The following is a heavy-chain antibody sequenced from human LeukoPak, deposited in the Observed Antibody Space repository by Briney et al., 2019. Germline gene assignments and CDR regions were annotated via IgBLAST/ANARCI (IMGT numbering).Heavy chain of an antibody. Sequence: GGSLRLSCAASGFTFTSYAMNWVRQAPGKGLEWVSGISGSGDGTSYADSVKGRFTISRDISKNTLYLQMNSLRAEDTAVYYCAKRGYYDSSGYSPLTYWGQGTLVTVSS. CDR1: GFTFTSYA. J-gene: IGHJ4*02. D-gene: IGHD3-22*01. CDR3: AKRGYYDSSGYSPLTY. CDR2: ISGSGDGT. V-gene: IGHV3-23*01.